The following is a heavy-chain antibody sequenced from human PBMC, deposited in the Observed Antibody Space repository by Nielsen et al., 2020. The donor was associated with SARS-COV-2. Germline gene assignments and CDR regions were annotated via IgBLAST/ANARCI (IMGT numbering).Heavy chain of an antibody. CDR1: GFTFSSYS. CDR3: TVTGGY. Sequence: GESLKISCAASGFTFSSYSMNWVRQAPGKGLVWVSRINSDGSSTSYADSVKGRFTISRDNAKNTLYLQMNSLRAEDTAVYYCTVTGGYWGQGTLVTVSS. J-gene: IGHJ4*02. V-gene: IGHV3-74*01. D-gene: IGHD4-17*01. CDR2: INSDGSST.